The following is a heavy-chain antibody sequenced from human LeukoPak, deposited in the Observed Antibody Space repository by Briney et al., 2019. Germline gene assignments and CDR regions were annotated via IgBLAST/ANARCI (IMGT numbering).Heavy chain of an antibody. D-gene: IGHD4-23*01. CDR2: ISYEGNNK. J-gene: IGHJ4*02. CDR1: GFTFSNYA. Sequence: PGGSLRLSCAVSGFTFSNYAMHWVRQAPGKGLEWVAVISYEGNNKYYADSVKGRFTISRDNSKNRLYLQMNSLSAEDTAVYYCARLGGNYGRYFDYWGQGTLVTVSS. CDR3: ARLGGNYGRYFDY. V-gene: IGHV3-30-3*01.